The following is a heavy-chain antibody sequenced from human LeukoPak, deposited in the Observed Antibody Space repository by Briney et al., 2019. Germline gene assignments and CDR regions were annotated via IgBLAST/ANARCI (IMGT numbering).Heavy chain of an antibody. D-gene: IGHD4-23*01. CDR3: AKSVAVITFRFDD. CDR2: INGGGGNT. CDR1: GFTFNSYV. Sequence: GSLRLSCAASGFTFNSYVMSWVRQAPGKGLEWVSAINGGGGNTYYADSVKGRFTTSRDNSKNMVYLQMNSLRADDTAVYYCAKSVAVITFRFDDWGQGALVTVSS. V-gene: IGHV3-23*01. J-gene: IGHJ4*02.